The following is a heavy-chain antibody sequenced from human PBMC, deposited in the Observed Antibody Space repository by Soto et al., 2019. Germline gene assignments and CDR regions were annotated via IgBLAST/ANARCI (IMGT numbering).Heavy chain of an antibody. D-gene: IGHD3-3*01. CDR3: ATGVIWIGYFTVDS. V-gene: IGHV1-69*13. CDR2: FIPVYRTL. CDR1: GGSFGKSA. Sequence: SVKVSCKASGGSFGKSAINWVRQTPGQGLEWLGGFIPVYRTLNYAQKFQGRVTITADESTGTAYMTLSSLASDDTAVYYCATGVIWIGYFTVDSWGQGTRVTVSS. J-gene: IGHJ4*02.